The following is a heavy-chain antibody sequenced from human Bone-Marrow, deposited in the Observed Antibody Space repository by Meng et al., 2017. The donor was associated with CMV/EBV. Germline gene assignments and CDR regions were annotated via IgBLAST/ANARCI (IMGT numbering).Heavy chain of an antibody. V-gene: IGHV3-74*01. D-gene: IGHD3-22*01. CDR1: GFTFSSDW. J-gene: IGHJ1*01. Sequence: EVQLVAWGGGLVKPGGSLRLFWADSGFTFSSDWMHWVRPAPGKGLVWVSRINREGSNTSYADSVKRRFTISRDNAKNTLDLQMNSLRAEDTAVYYCARSSGRTFQHWGQVTLVTVSS. CDR2: INREGSNT. CDR3: ARSSGRTFQH.